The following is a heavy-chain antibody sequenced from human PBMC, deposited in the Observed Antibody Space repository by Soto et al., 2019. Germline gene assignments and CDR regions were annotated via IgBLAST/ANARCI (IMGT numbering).Heavy chain of an antibody. Sequence: EVQLVESGGGLVQPGGSLRLSCEASGFTFSSYWMTWVRQAPGKGLEWVANIKEDGSGKYYVNSVKGRFTISRDNTKNSLCLQLNSLRAEDTATYYCVKAWYNDVWGYYFDYWGQGTLVTVSS. CDR1: GFTFSSYW. D-gene: IGHD3-10*02. V-gene: IGHV3-7*01. J-gene: IGHJ4*02. CDR3: VKAWYNDVWGYYFDY. CDR2: IKEDGSGK.